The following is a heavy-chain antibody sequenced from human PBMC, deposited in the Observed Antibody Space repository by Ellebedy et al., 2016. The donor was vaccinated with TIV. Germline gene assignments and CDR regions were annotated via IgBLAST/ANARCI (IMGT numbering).Heavy chain of an antibody. Sequence: GESLKISCAASGFTFSSYAMTWVRQAPGKGPEWVSSISSADSTYYTDSVKGRFTVSRDNLRNTVFLQMDSLRVEDTAVYYCTSPAVGHTTGCCRYYFDYWGLGALVTVSS. CDR3: TSPAVGHTTGCCRYYFDY. D-gene: IGHD6-19*01. J-gene: IGHJ4*02. CDR1: GFTFSSYA. CDR2: ISSADST. V-gene: IGHV3-23*01.